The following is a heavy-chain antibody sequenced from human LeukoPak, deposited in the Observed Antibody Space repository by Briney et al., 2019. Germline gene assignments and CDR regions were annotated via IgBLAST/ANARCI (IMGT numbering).Heavy chain of an antibody. Sequence: SETLSLTCTVSGGSISSSSYYWGWIRQPPGKGLEWIGSIYYSGSTYYNPSLKSRVTISVDTSKNQFSLKLSSVTAADTAVYYCASTASYSGSHRGWFDPWGQGTLVTVSS. CDR1: GGSISSSSYY. CDR2: IYYSGST. J-gene: IGHJ5*02. V-gene: IGHV4-39*07. CDR3: ASTASYSGSHRGWFDP. D-gene: IGHD1-26*01.